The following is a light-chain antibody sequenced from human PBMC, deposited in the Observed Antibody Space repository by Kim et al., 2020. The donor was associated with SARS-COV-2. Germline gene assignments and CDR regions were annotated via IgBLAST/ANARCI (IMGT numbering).Light chain of an antibody. Sequence: EIVLTQSPGTLSLSPGERATLSCRASQSVSSSYLAWYQQKPGQAPRLLIYGASSRATGIPDRFSGSGSGTDFTLTISRLEPEDFAVYYCQKYGSTAAWTFGEGTKMDIK. CDR3: QKYGSTAAWT. CDR2: GAS. V-gene: IGKV3-20*01. J-gene: IGKJ1*01. CDR1: QSVSSSY.